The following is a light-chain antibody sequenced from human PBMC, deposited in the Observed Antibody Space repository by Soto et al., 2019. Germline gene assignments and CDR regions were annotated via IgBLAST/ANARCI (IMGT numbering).Light chain of an antibody. CDR1: RGISSY. V-gene: IGKV1-8*01. CDR3: QQYYSYPRT. Sequence: AIQLTQSPSSLSASVGDRVTITCQASRGISSYLAWYQQKPGKAPKLLVYSASTLQSGVPSRFSGSGSGTDFTLTISCLQSEDFATYYCQQYYSYPRTFGQGTKVDIK. CDR2: SAS. J-gene: IGKJ1*01.